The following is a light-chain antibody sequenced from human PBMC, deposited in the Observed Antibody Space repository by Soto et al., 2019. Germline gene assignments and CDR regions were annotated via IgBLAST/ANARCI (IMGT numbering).Light chain of an antibody. J-gene: IGKJ1*01. V-gene: IGKV3D-15*01. CDR2: AAS. Sequence: EIVLTQSPDTLAVSPGEVATLSCWASQSVTSNLAWYQQKRGQAPRLLIYAASTRATGVPARFSGSGSGTEFTLTISSLQSDDIATYYCQQYSTFWTFGQGTRVEVK. CDR1: QSVTSN. CDR3: QQYSTFWT.